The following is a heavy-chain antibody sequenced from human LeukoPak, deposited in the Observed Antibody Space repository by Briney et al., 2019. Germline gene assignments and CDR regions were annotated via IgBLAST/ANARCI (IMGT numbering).Heavy chain of an antibody. D-gene: IGHD6-13*01. V-gene: IGHV4-59*12. J-gene: IGHJ4*02. CDR2: IYNSGST. CDR1: GDSMSTYY. CDR3: ARGLTLRYSSSWYPPYYFDY. Sequence: SETLSLTCTVSGDSMSTYYWTWIRQPPGKGLEWIGYIYNSGSTNYNPSLKSRVTISVDTSKNQFSLKLSSVTAADTAVYYCARGLTLRYSSSWYPPYYFDYWGQGTLVTVSS.